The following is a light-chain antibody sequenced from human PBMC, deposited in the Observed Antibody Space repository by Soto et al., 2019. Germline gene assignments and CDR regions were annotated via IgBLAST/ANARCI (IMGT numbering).Light chain of an antibody. CDR3: QQYKERPPWT. Sequence: EIRLTQSPGTLSLSLGERATLSCRASQSVSSSYLAWYQQKPGPAPRLLIYGASSRATGIPDRFSGSGSGTDFTLTISRLEPDDVGIYYCQQYKERPPWTFGQGTKVDIK. V-gene: IGKV3-20*01. J-gene: IGKJ1*01. CDR1: QSVSSSY. CDR2: GAS.